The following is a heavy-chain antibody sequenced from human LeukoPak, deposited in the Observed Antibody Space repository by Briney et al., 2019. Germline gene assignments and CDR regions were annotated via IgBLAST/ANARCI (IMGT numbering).Heavy chain of an antibody. D-gene: IGHD4-17*01. Sequence: AGGSLRLSCAASGFTFSSYSMNWVRQAPGKGLEWVSYISSSSSTIYYADSVKGRFTISRDNAKNSLYLQMNSLRAEDTAVYYCARAMTTVTNWFDPWGQGTLVTVSS. CDR3: ARAMTTVTNWFDP. CDR2: ISSSSSTI. J-gene: IGHJ5*02. CDR1: GFTFSSYS. V-gene: IGHV3-48*04.